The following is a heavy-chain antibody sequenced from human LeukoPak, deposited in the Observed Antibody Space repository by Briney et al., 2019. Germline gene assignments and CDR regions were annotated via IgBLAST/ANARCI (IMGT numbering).Heavy chain of an antibody. V-gene: IGHV3-23*01. Sequence: GGSLRLSCAASGFTFSGSAMSWVRQAPGKGLEWVSLISFSGGSTYYADSVKGRFTISRDNSRDTLYVQMNSLRAEDTAVYYCARVGSAWSYFDYWGQGTLVTVSS. J-gene: IGHJ4*02. CDR1: GFTFSGSA. CDR3: ARVGSAWSYFDY. CDR2: ISFSGGST. D-gene: IGHD6-19*01.